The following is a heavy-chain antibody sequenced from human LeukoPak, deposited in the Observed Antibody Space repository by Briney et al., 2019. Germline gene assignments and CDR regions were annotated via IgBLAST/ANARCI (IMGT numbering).Heavy chain of an antibody. Sequence: GGSLRLSCAASGFTFSDYYMSWIRQAPGKGLEWVSYISSSGSTIYYADSVKGRFTISRDNAKNSLYLQMNSLGHEDTALYFCARAHTWIQLWSGDWGQGTMVTVSS. CDR2: ISSSGSTI. V-gene: IGHV3-11*04. D-gene: IGHD5-18*01. CDR1: GFTFSDYY. CDR3: ARAHTWIQLWSGD. J-gene: IGHJ4*02.